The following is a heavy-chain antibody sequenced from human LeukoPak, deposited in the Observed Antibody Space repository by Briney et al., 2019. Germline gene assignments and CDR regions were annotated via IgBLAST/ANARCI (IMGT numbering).Heavy chain of an antibody. V-gene: IGHV1-69*06. CDR2: IIPIFGTA. CDR1: GGTFSSYA. Sequence: GASVKVSCKASGGTFSSYAISWVRQAPGQGLEWMGGIIPIFGTANYAQKFQGRVTITADKSTSTAYMELSSLRSEDTAVYYCASPGPTKRDYYYYYMDVWGKGTTVTVSS. CDR3: ASPGPTKRDYYYYYMDV. J-gene: IGHJ6*03.